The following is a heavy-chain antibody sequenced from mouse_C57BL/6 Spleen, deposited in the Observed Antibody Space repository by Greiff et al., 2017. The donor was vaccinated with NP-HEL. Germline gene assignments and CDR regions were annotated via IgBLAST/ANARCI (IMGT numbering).Heavy chain of an antibody. J-gene: IGHJ2*01. CDR1: GYSITSGYG. Sequence: DVQLQESGPGLVKPSQSLSLPCTVSGYSITSGYGWNWIRQFPGNTLEWMGYISYSGSTNYNPSLKSRISITRDTSKNQFFLQLNSATTEDTATYYCDRTAKIKYWGQGTTLTVSS. CDR2: ISYSGST. D-gene: IGHD1-2*01. V-gene: IGHV3-2*02. CDR3: DRTAKIKY.